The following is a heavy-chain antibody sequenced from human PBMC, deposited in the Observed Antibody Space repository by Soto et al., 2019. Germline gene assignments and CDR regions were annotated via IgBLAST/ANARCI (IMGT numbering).Heavy chain of an antibody. Sequence: SETLSLTCIVSGGSINSSYYWGWIRQPPGKAPEWIGSIYYSGTTYYNPSLKSRVTISVDSSRNQFSLKMTSVTAPATAVYYCSRFAARPPFEYWGQGTLVTVSS. CDR2: IYYSGTT. V-gene: IGHV4-39*01. CDR3: SRFAARPPFEY. J-gene: IGHJ4*02. CDR1: GGSINSSYY. D-gene: IGHD6-6*01.